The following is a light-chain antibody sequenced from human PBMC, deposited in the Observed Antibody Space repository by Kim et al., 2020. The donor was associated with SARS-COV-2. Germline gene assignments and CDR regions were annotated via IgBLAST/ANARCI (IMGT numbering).Light chain of an antibody. Sequence: SYELTQPPSVSVAPGKTARITCGGHNIGSKSVHWYQQKPGQAPVLVIYYDSDRPSGIPERFSGSNSGNTATLTISRVEDGDEADYYCQVWDSSSDHYVFG. CDR1: NIGSKS. J-gene: IGLJ1*01. CDR2: YDS. CDR3: QVWDSSSDHYV. V-gene: IGLV3-21*04.